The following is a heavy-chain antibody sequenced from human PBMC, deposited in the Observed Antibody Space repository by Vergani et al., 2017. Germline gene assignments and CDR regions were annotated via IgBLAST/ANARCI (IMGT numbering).Heavy chain of an antibody. CDR2: ISSSSSYI. CDR3: ARDPKAYYYGMDV. CDR1: GFTFSSYS. J-gene: IGHJ6*02. V-gene: IGHV3-21*01. Sequence: VQLVESGGGLVKPGGSLRLSCAASGFTFSSYSMNWVRQAPGKGLEWVSSISSSSSYIYYADSVKGRFTISRDNAKNSLYLQMNSLRAEDTAVYYCARDPKAYYYGMDVWGQGTTVTVSS.